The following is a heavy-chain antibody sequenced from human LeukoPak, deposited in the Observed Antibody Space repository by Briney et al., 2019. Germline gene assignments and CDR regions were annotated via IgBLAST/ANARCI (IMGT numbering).Heavy chain of an antibody. V-gene: IGHV4-4*02. CDR3: ARVNSSSWYVDY. CDR1: GGSIKSNNW. J-gene: IGHJ4*02. CDR2: IYHSGST. Sequence: SGTLSLTCAVSGGSIKSNNWWSWVRQPPGKGLEWIGEIYHSGSTNYNPSLESRVTVSVDKSKNQFSLDLSSVTAADTAVYYCARVNSSSWYVDYWGQGTLVTVSS. D-gene: IGHD6-13*01.